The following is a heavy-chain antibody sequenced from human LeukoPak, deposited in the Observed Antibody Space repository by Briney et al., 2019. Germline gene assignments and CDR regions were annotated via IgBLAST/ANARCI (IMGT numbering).Heavy chain of an antibody. CDR3: ARHEEVVNEFDP. CDR1: GGSISSYY. J-gene: IGHJ5*02. D-gene: IGHD6-6*01. Sequence: SETLSLTCTVSGGSISSYYWSWIRQPPGKGLEWIGYIHSSGRTSYKSSLKSRVTISVDTSKNQFSLKLSSVTASDTAVYFCARHEEVVNEFDPWGQGTPVTVSS. CDR2: IHSSGRT. V-gene: IGHV4-59*08.